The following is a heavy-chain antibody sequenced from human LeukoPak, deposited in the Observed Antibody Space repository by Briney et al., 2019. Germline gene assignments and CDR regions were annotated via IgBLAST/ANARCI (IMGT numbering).Heavy chain of an antibody. D-gene: IGHD4-23*01. Sequence: ASVKVSCKASGYTFTGYHMYWVRQAPGQGLEWMGWINPSSGGTRYAQKFQGRVTMTRDTSISTAYMELSRLTSDDTAVYYRARVLTPTVVTSNFDYWGQGTLVTVSS. J-gene: IGHJ4*02. CDR3: ARVLTPTVVTSNFDY. CDR1: GYTFTGYH. V-gene: IGHV1-2*02. CDR2: INPSSGGT.